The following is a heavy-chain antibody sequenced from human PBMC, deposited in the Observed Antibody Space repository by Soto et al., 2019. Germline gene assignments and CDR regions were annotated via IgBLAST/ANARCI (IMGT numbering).Heavy chain of an antibody. CDR2: INHSGST. J-gene: IGHJ6*02. CDR3: ARTDYYGSGSPYYYGMDV. D-gene: IGHD3-10*01. CDR1: GGSFSGYY. Sequence: SETLSLTCAVYGGSFSGYYWSWIRQPPGKGLGWIGEINHSGSTNYNPSLKSRVTISVDTSKNQFSLKLSSVTAADTAVYYCARTDYYGSGSPYYYGMDVWGQGTTVTVSS. V-gene: IGHV4-34*01.